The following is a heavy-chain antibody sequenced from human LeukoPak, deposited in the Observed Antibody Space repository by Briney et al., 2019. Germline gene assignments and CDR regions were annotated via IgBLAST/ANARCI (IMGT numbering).Heavy chain of an antibody. CDR1: GGSISSSSYY. J-gene: IGHJ3*02. D-gene: IGHD1-14*01. CDR3: ARHILYHRAFDI. Sequence: SETLSLTCTVSGGSISSSSYYWGWIRQPPGKGLEWTGSIYYSGSTYYNPSLKSRVTISVDTSKNQFSLKLSSVTAADTAVYYCARHILYHRAFDIWGQGTMVTVSS. V-gene: IGHV4-39*01. CDR2: IYYSGST.